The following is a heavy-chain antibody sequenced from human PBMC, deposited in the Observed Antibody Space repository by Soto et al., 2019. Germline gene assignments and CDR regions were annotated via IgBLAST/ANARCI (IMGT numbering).Heavy chain of an antibody. CDR1: GFTFSSYS. D-gene: IGHD4-17*01. J-gene: IGHJ4*02. CDR3: ARDTVTTKYYFDY. V-gene: IGHV3-21*01. CDR2: ISSSSSYI. Sequence: GGSLRLSCAASGFTFSSYSMNWVRQAPGKGLEWVSSISSSSSYIYYADSVKGRFTISRDNAKNSLYLQVNSLRAEDTAVYYCARDTVTTKYYFDYWGQGTLVTVSS.